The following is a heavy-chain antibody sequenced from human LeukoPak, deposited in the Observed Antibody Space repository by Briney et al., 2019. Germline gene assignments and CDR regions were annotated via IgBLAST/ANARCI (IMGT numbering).Heavy chain of an antibody. CDR3: ARPHYCSGGSCYPGWFDP. CDR2: IYYSGST. D-gene: IGHD2-15*01. V-gene: IGHV4-59*12. Sequence: PSETLSLTCTVSGGSISSYYWSWIRQPPGKGLEWIGYIYYSGSTNYNPSLKSRVTISVDTSKNQFSLKLSSVTAADTAVYYCARPHYCSGGSCYPGWFDPWGQGTLVTVSS. J-gene: IGHJ5*02. CDR1: GGSISSYY.